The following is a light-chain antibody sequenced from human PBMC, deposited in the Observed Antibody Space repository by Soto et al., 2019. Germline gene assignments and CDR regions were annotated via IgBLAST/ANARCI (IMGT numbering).Light chain of an antibody. Sequence: QAVVTQPPSMSGAPGQRVTISCTGSSSNIGAGYDVHWYQLLPGTAPKLLIYGNTNRPSGVPDRFSGSKSGTSASLAITGLRAKDEADYYCQSHDSSLNSWVFGGGTKLTVL. CDR1: SSNIGAGYD. J-gene: IGLJ3*02. CDR3: QSHDSSLNSWV. CDR2: GNT. V-gene: IGLV1-40*01.